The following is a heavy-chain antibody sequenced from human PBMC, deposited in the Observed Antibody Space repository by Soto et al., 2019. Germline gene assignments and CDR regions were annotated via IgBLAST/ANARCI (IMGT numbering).Heavy chain of an antibody. CDR2: IWYDGSNK. J-gene: IGHJ3*02. CDR1: GFTFSSYG. D-gene: IGHD3-10*01. V-gene: IGHV3-33*01. Sequence: GGSLRLSCAASGFTFSSYGMHWVRQAPGKGLEWVAVIWYDGSNKYYADSVKGRFTISRDNSKNTLYLQMNSLRAEDTAVYYCARGQGLYDAFDIWGQGTMVTVSS. CDR3: ARGQGLYDAFDI.